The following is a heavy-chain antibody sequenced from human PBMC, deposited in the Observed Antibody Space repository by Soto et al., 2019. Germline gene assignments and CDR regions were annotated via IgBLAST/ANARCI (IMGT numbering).Heavy chain of an antibody. J-gene: IGHJ6*02. CDR1: GYTFSMSG. CDR2: ISGYNGKT. V-gene: IGHV1-18*01. Sequence: QVQLVQSGAEVKKPGASVKVSCKSSGYTFSMSGISWVRQAPGQGLEWMGWISGYNGKTKYEQKFQDRVHMTRDTSPNMAYMELRSLRSDDTAVYYCAREGPRPYYSYGMDVWGQGTTVTVSS. CDR3: AREGPRPYYSYGMDV.